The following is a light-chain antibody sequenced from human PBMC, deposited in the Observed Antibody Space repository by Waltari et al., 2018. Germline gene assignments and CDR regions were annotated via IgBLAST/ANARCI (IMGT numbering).Light chain of an antibody. J-gene: IGLJ2*01. CDR2: ENK. CDR3: ITKDTSLNAIV. CDR1: SSNIGNNY. V-gene: IGLV1-51*02. Sequence: QSVLTQPPSVSAAPGQKVTISCSGSSSNIGNNYVSWFQQLPGTAPKLLIYENKKRPSWTPDRFSGSKSGTSGTLDITGLQTGDEADYYCITKDTSLNAIVFGGGTKLTVL.